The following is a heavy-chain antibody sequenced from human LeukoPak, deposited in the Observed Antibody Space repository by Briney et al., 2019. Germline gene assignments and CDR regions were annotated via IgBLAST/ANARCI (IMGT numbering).Heavy chain of an antibody. CDR2: IYYSGST. Sequence: SETLSLTCTVSGDSISSYYWSWIRQPPGKGLEWIGYIYYSGSTYYNPSLKSRVTISVDTSKNQFSLKLSSVTAADTAVYYCARDSGYSYGPTSGFDYWGQGTLVTVSS. J-gene: IGHJ4*02. D-gene: IGHD5-18*01. CDR1: GDSISSYY. CDR3: ARDSGYSYGPTSGFDY. V-gene: IGHV4-30-4*01.